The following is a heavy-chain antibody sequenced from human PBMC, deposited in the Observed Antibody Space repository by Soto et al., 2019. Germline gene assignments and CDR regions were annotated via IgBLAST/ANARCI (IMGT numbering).Heavy chain of an antibody. CDR2: IYYSGST. V-gene: IGHV4-59*08. D-gene: IGHD2-2*01. CDR3: AGRDCSGTNCYYLDYYYMDV. J-gene: IGHJ6*03. CDR1: GGSFSSYY. Sequence: QVQLQESGPGLVRPSETLSLTCTVSGGSFSSYYWTWIRQSPGKGLEWIGYIYYSGSTDSNPSLRGRLAISIDPSKNQFSLRLNSMTAADTAVYYCAGRDCSGTNCYYLDYYYMDVWGKGTTVTVSS.